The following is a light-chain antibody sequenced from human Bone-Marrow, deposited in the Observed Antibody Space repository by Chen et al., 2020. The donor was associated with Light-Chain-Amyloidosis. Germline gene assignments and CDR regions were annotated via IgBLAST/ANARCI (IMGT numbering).Light chain of an antibody. CDR2: VDD. CDR1: SGSIATNY. J-gene: IGLJ3*02. CDR3: QSYQGSSQGV. Sequence: FMLTQPHSVSESPGKTVSISSTRSSGSIATNYVQWYQQRPGSSPTTVISVDDQRPSGVPDRFAGSIDRSSNSASLTISGLKTEDEADYYCQSYQGSSQGVFGGGTKLTVL. V-gene: IGLV6-57*01.